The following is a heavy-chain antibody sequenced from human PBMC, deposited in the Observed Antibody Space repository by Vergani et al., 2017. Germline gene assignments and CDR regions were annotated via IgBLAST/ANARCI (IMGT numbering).Heavy chain of an antibody. J-gene: IGHJ6*03. V-gene: IGHV3-23*01. Sequence: EVQLLESGGGLVQPGGSLRLSCAASGFTFSSYAMSWVRQAPGKGLEWVSAISGSGGSTYYADSVKGRFTISRDNSTNTLYLQMNSLRAEDAAVYYCAKIGNPDTGGDECLLGGLYYDFWSSRRDVYYYYMDVWGKGTTVTVSS. CDR1: GFTFSSYA. CDR2: ISGSGGST. CDR3: AKIGNPDTGGDECLLGGLYYDFWSSRRDVYYYYMDV. D-gene: IGHD3-3*01.